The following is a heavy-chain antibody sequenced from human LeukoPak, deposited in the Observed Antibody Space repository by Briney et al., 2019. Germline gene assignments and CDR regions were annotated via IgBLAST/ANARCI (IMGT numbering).Heavy chain of an antibody. CDR1: GGSISTYY. D-gene: IGHD3-22*01. CDR2: IYYSGST. CDR3: ARVPYYHDSSGYYYAYFDY. V-gene: IGHV4-59*01. J-gene: IGHJ4*02. Sequence: SETLSLTCTVSGGSISTYYWNWIRRPPGKGLEWIGFIYYSGSTSYNPSLKSRVTISVDTSTNQFSLKLSSVTAADTAVYYCARVPYYHDSSGYYYAYFDYWGQGTLVTVSS.